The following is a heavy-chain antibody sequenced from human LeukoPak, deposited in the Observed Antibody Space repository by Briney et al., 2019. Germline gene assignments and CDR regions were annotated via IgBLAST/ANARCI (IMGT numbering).Heavy chain of an antibody. Sequence: GGSLRLSCAASGFTFSSYAMSWVRQAPGKGLEWISAISGSGGSTYYADSVKGRFTISRDNSKNTLYLQMNSLRAEDTAIYYCAKDVFELYDIYDHWGQGTLVTVSS. V-gene: IGHV3-23*01. D-gene: IGHD3-9*01. CDR1: GFTFSSYA. CDR2: ISGSGGST. J-gene: IGHJ4*02. CDR3: AKDVFELYDIYDH.